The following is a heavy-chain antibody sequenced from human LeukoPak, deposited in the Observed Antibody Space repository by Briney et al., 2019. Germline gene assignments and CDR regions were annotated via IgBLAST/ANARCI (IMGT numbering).Heavy chain of an antibody. CDR2: INHSGST. V-gene: IGHV4-34*01. Sequence: SETLSLTCAVYGGSFSGYYWSWIRQPPGKGLEWIGEINHSGSTNYNPSLKSRVTISVDTSKNQFSLKLSSVTAADTAVYYCARGGIYGGFIDYWGQGTLVTVSS. J-gene: IGHJ4*02. CDR3: ARGGIYGGFIDY. D-gene: IGHD4/OR15-4a*01. CDR1: GGSFSGYY.